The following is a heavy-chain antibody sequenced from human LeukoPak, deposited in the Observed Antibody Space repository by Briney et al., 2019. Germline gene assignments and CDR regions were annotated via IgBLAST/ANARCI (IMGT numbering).Heavy chain of an antibody. CDR1: GFTFSSYW. D-gene: IGHD3-3*01. J-gene: IGHJ6*02. CDR3: ARMSYDLWSGYYSPYYYYGMDV. V-gene: IGHV3-7*01. Sequence: GGSLRLSCAASGFTFSSYWMSWVRQAPGKGLEWVANIKQDGSEKYYVDSVKGRFTISRDNAKNSLYLQMNSLRAEDTAVYYCARMSYDLWSGYYSPYYYYGMDVWGQGTTVTVSS. CDR2: IKQDGSEK.